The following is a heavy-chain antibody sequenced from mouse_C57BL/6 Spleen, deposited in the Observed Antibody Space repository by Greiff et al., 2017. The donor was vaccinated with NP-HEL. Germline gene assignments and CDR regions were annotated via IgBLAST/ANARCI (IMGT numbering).Heavy chain of an antibody. CDR1: GFTFSDYG. CDR3: ARNDGFPRYYFDY. V-gene: IGHV5-17*01. J-gene: IGHJ2*01. D-gene: IGHD2-3*01. CDR2: ISSGSSTI. Sequence: EVQRVESGGGLVKPGGSLKLSCAASGFTFSDYGMHWVRQAPEKGLEWVAYISSGSSTIYYADTVKGRFTISRDNAKNTLFLQMTSLRSEDTAMYYCARNDGFPRYYFDYWGQGTTLTVSS.